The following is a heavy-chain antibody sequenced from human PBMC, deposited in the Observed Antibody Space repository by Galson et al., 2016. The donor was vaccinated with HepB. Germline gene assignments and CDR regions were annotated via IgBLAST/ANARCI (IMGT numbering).Heavy chain of an antibody. CDR1: GGSISSYY. D-gene: IGHD3-3*01. CDR2: IYDSGIT. CDR3: ARDGANFWSGYYRPNWFDS. J-gene: IGHJ5*01. V-gene: IGHV4-59*01. Sequence: ETLSLTCTVSGGSISSYYWNWIRQPPGKGLEWIGYIYDSGITNYNPSLKSRVTISVDTSKNQFSLKMSSVTAADTAVYYRARDGANFWSGYYRPNWFDSWGQGTLVTVSS.